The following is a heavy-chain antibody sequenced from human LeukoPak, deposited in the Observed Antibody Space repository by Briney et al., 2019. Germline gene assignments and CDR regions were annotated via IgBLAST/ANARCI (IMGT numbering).Heavy chain of an antibody. CDR3: ASSGLGGSGNYHRTWYNWFDP. CDR1: GYTFTGYY. Sequence: ASVKVSCKASGYTFTGYYMHWVRQAPGQGLEWMGWINPNSGGTNYAQKFQGRVTMTRDTSISTAYMELSRLRSEDTAVYYCASSGLGGSGNYHRTWYNWFDPWGQGTLITVSS. CDR2: INPNSGGT. D-gene: IGHD3-10*01. V-gene: IGHV1-2*02. J-gene: IGHJ5*02.